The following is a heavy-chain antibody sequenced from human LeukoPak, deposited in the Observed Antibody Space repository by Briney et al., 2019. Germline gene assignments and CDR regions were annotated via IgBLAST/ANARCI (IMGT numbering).Heavy chain of an antibody. CDR2: ISSSSSYI. CDR1: GFTFSSYS. J-gene: IGHJ1*01. CDR3: ARGGRDTEYFQH. Sequence: PGGSLRLSCAAPGFTFSSYSMNWVRQAPGKGLEWVSSISSSSSYIYYADSVKGRFTISRDNSKNTLYLQMGSLGTEDMAVYYCARGGRDTEYFQHWGQGTLVTVSS. V-gene: IGHV3-21*01. D-gene: IGHD3-10*01.